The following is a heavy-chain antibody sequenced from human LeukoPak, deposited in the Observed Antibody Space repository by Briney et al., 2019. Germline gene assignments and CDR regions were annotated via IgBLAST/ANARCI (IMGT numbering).Heavy chain of an antibody. Sequence: SETLSLTCAVYGGSFSGYYWSWIRQPPGKGLEWIGEINHSGSTNYNPSLKSRVTISVDTSKNQFSLKLSSVTAADTAVYYCATAPAGYSSGWYGGYYYYGMDVWGQGTTVTVSS. V-gene: IGHV4-34*01. CDR2: INHSGST. D-gene: IGHD6-19*01. CDR3: ATAPAGYSSGWYGGYYYYGMDV. CDR1: GGSFSGYY. J-gene: IGHJ6*02.